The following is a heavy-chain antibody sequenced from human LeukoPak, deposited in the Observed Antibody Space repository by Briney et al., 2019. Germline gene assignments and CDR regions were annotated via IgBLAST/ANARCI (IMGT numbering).Heavy chain of an antibody. CDR1: GFTFDDYG. CDR3: AKDMGGSGRNWASNWFDP. Sequence: GGSLRLSCAASGFTFDDYGMHWVRQAPGKGREWVSLISGDGGSTYQADSVKGRFTISRDNSKNSLYLQMNSLRTEDTALYYFAKDMGGSGRNWASNWFDPWGQGTLVIVSS. V-gene: IGHV3-43*02. D-gene: IGHD1-26*01. J-gene: IGHJ5*02. CDR2: ISGDGGST.